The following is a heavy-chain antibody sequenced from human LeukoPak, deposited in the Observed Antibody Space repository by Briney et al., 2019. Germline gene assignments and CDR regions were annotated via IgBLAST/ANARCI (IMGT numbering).Heavy chain of an antibody. CDR1: GDTFSSYA. V-gene: IGHV1-69*13. D-gene: IGHD5-24*01. CDR2: IIPIFDIT. Sequence: GASVKVSCKASGDTFSSYAITWVRQAPGQGLEWMGGIIPIFDITNYAQKFQGRVTITADEYTNTAYMELSSLRSEDTAVYYCARERDSGFGEEMATVWGYFDYWGQGTLVTISS. J-gene: IGHJ4*02. CDR3: ARERDSGFGEEMATVWGYFDY.